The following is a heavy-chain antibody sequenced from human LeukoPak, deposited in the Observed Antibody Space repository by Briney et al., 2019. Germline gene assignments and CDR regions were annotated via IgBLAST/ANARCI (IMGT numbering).Heavy chain of an antibody. Sequence: PGGSLRLSCAASGFTFSNYAMHWVRQAPGKGLGWVAVISYDGSNEYYADSVKGRFTISRDNSKNTLYLQMNSLRAEDTAVYYCARSTTVVTAFDYWGQGTLVTVSS. J-gene: IGHJ4*02. V-gene: IGHV3-30*04. CDR2: ISYDGSNE. D-gene: IGHD4-23*01. CDR1: GFTFSNYA. CDR3: ARSTTVVTAFDY.